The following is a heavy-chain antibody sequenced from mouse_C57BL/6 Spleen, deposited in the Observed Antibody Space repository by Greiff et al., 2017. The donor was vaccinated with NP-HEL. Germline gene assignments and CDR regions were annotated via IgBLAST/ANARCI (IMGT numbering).Heavy chain of an antibody. CDR2: IYPGSGST. Sequence: QVHVKQSGAELVKPGASVKMSCKASGYTFTSYWITWVKQRPGQGLEWIGDIYPGSGSTNYNEKFKSKATLTVDTSSSTAYMQLSSLTSEDSAVYYCAREKGLRLDYWGQGTTLTVSS. CDR1: GYTFTSYW. D-gene: IGHD2-4*01. V-gene: IGHV1-55*01. J-gene: IGHJ2*01. CDR3: AREKGLRLDY.